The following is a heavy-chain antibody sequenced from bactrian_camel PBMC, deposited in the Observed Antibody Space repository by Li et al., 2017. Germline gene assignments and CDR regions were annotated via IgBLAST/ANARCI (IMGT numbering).Heavy chain of an antibody. J-gene: IGHJ4*01. CDR2: TDGRT. D-gene: IGHD1*01. CDR3: ATRAGRGPADY. CDR1: GFTFSTSA. Sequence: QLVESGGGLVQPGRSLRLSCAASGFTFSTSAMSLVRQAPGKGPEWVAATDGRTRYADSVKDRFTISTDTAKNTWYLQMNNLKSEDTALYYCATRAGRGPADYWGQGTQVTVS. V-gene: IGHV3S30*01.